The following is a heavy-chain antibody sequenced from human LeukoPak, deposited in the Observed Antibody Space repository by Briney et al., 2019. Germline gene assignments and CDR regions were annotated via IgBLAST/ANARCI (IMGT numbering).Heavy chain of an antibody. Sequence: GGSLRLSCAASGFTFSSYSMNWVRQAPGKGLEWVSSISSSSSYIDYADSVKGRFTISRDNANNSLYLQMNSLRAEHTAVYYCARDFRYCSGGSCYDGVGFDYWGQGTLVTVSS. D-gene: IGHD2-15*01. V-gene: IGHV3-21*01. CDR3: ARDFRYCSGGSCYDGVGFDY. CDR2: ISSSSSYI. J-gene: IGHJ4*02. CDR1: GFTFSSYS.